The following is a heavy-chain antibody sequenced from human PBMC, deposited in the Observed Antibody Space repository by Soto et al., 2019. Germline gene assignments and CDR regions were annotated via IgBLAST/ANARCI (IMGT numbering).Heavy chain of an antibody. V-gene: IGHV4-30-4*01. D-gene: IGHD3-22*01. Sequence: PSETLSLTCTISGGSISSGDYYCSWIRQPPGKGLEWIGYIYYSGSTYYNPSLKSRVTISVDTSKNQFSLKLSSVTAADTAVYYCASNRPGGLYYYYDSSGYYRTYTANWFDPWGQGTLVTVSS. CDR1: GGSISSGDYY. J-gene: IGHJ5*02. CDR3: ASNRPGGLYYYYDSSGYYRTYTANWFDP. CDR2: IYYSGST.